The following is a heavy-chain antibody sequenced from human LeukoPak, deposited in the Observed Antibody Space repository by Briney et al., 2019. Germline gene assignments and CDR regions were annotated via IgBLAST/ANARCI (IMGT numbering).Heavy chain of an antibody. CDR2: IYTSGST. D-gene: IGHD3-3*01. Sequence: SETLSLTCTVSGDSINNYYWSWIRQPAGKGLEWIGRIYTSGSTNYNPSLKSRVTMSVDTSKNQFSLKLSSVTAADTAVYYCAREDYDDSGGWYFDLWGRGTLVTVSS. J-gene: IGHJ2*01. CDR3: AREDYDDSGGWYFDL. CDR1: GDSINNYY. V-gene: IGHV4-4*07.